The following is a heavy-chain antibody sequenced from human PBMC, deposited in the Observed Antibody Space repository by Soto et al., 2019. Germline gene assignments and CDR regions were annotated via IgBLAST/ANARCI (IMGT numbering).Heavy chain of an antibody. D-gene: IGHD6-13*01. Sequence: QVPLVQSGAEVKQPGSSVKVSCKASGGTFSSYTISWVRQAPGQGLEWMGRIIPILGITNYAQKFQGRVPITADKSXXTXYXXVSSLRAQDTAVYYCARSRGDSSSWNDYYHYGMDVWGQGTTVAVSS. V-gene: IGHV1-69*02. J-gene: IGHJ6*02. CDR3: ARSRGDSSSWNDYYHYGMDV. CDR2: IIPILGIT. CDR1: GGTFSSYT.